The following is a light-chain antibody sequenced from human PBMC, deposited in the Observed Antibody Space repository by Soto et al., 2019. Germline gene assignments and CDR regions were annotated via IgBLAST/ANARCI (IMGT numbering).Light chain of an antibody. Sequence: EIVLTQSPATLSLSPGERATLSCRASQSVSRDLAWYQQKPGQAPRLLIYDTSNRATGIPARFSGSGSGTDFTLTISSLEPEDFAVYYCQQRSNWPRTFGGGTKVEIK. J-gene: IGKJ4*01. CDR3: QQRSNWPRT. CDR1: QSVSRD. CDR2: DTS. V-gene: IGKV3-11*01.